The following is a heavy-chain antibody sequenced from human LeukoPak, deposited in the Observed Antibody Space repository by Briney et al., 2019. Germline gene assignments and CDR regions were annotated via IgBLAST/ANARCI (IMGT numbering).Heavy chain of an antibody. J-gene: IGHJ3*02. CDR2: IYHSGST. Sequence: SQTLSLTCAVSGGSISSGGYSWSWIRQPPGKGLEWIGYIYHSGSTYYNPSLKSRVTISVDTSKNQFSLKLTSVTAADTAVYYCARVRSAFDIWGQGTMVTVFS. CDR1: GGSISSGGYS. V-gene: IGHV4-30-2*01. CDR3: ARVRSAFDI. D-gene: IGHD3-3*01.